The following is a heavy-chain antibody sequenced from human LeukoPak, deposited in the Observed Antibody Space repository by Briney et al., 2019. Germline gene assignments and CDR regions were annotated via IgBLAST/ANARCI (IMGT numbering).Heavy chain of an antibody. V-gene: IGHV4-31*11. Sequence: SETLSLTCAVYGGSISGYYWSWIRQHPGKGLEWIGYIYYSGSTYYNPSLKSRVTISVDTSKNQFSLKLSSVTAADTAVYYCARDPGGDPVRIDYWGQGTLVTVSS. CDR1: GGSISGYY. D-gene: IGHD3-16*01. J-gene: IGHJ4*02. CDR3: ARDPGGDPVRIDY. CDR2: IYYSGST.